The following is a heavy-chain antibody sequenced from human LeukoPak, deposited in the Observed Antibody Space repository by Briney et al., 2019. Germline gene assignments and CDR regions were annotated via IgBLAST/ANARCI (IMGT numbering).Heavy chain of an antibody. CDR1: GFTFSSYA. D-gene: IGHD6-19*01. Sequence: PGGSLRLSCAASGFTFSSYAMSWVRQAPGKGLEWVSAISGSGGSTYYADSVKGRFTISRDNAKNTLYLQMTSLRAEDTAVYYCARALYSSSWYGHWGQGTLVTVSS. CDR3: ARALYSSSWYGH. V-gene: IGHV3-23*01. CDR2: ISGSGGST. J-gene: IGHJ5*02.